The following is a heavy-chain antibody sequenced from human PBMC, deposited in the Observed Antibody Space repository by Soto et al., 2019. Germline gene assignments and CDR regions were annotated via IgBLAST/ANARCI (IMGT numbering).Heavy chain of an antibody. J-gene: IGHJ4*02. CDR1: GFTFSSYA. V-gene: IGHV3-23*01. Sequence: GGSLRLSCAASGFTFSSYAMSWVRQAPGKGLEWVSAISGSGGSTYYADSVKGRFTISRDNSKNTLFLQMSSLRAEDTALYYCAKQRAGYGSGSDTFYFDFWGQGTLVTAPQ. CDR3: AKQRAGYGSGSDTFYFDF. D-gene: IGHD3-10*01. CDR2: ISGSGGST.